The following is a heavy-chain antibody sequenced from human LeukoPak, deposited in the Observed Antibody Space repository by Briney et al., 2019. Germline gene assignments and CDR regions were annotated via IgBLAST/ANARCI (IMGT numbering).Heavy chain of an antibody. D-gene: IGHD3-22*01. CDR2: ISYSGST. V-gene: IGHV4-39*07. Sequence: PSETLSLTCTVSGDSISSSTYHWGWVRQPPGKGLEWIGSISYSGSTHYNPSLKSRVTISVDTSKNQFSLKLNSVTAADTAVYYCARNDSSGYFDYWGQGTLVTVSS. J-gene: IGHJ4*02. CDR3: ARNDSSGYFDY. CDR1: GDSISSSTYH.